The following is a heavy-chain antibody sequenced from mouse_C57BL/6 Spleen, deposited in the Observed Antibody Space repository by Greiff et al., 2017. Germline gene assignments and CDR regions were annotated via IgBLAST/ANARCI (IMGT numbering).Heavy chain of an antibody. D-gene: IGHD1-1*01. CDR1: GYTFTSYG. CDR2: IYPRSGNT. V-gene: IGHV1-81*01. J-gene: IGHJ4*01. Sequence: QVQLQQSGAELARPGASVKLSCKASGYTFTSYGISWVKQRTGQGLEWIGEIYPRSGNTYYNEKFKGKATLTADKSSSTAYMELRSLTSEDSAVYVCARGPFTAIVAGDDMDYGGQGTSVTVSS. CDR3: ARGPFTAIVAGDDMDY.